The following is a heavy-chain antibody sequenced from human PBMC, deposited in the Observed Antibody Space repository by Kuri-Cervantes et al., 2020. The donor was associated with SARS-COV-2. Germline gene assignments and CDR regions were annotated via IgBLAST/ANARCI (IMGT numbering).Heavy chain of an antibody. CDR3: ARGSAGGRDSNYVLDY. CDR1: GYTFTSYY. Sequence: ASVKVSCKASGYTFTSYYMHWVRQAPGQGLEWMGIINPSGGSTSYAQKFQGRVTMTRDTSTSTVYMELSSLRSEDTAVYYCARGSAGGRDSNYVLDYWGQGTLVTVSS. J-gene: IGHJ4*02. V-gene: IGHV1-46*01. CDR2: INPSGGST. D-gene: IGHD4-11*01.